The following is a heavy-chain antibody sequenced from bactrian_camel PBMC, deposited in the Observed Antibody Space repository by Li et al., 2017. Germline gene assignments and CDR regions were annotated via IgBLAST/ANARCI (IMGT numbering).Heavy chain of an antibody. Sequence: VQLVESGGGEAQPGGSLKLSCAVSGFLFRRAIISWVRQAPGKGPEWVSFISANGHGISYTESVKGRFTISRDNAKNTMYLLMNSLKPETRPCITVRQIARLRGTSISTGARGPRSPSP. J-gene: IGHJ4*01. CDR3: RQIARLRGTSIST. CDR1: GFLFRRAI. CDR2: ISANGHGI. D-gene: IGHD4*01. V-gene: IGHV3S7*01.